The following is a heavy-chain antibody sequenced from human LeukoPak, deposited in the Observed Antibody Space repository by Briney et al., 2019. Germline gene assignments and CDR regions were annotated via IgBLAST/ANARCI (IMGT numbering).Heavy chain of an antibody. CDR2: ISSSGSTI. V-gene: IGHV3-11*04. J-gene: IGHJ4*02. CDR3: ASGYCGSISCYASVY. CDR1: GFSFSDYY. Sequence: GGSLRLSCAASGFSFSDYYMTWIRQAPGKGLEWVSYISSSGSTIYYADSVKGRFTISRDNAKNSLYLQMNSLRAEDTAVYYCASGYCGSISCYASVYWGQGTLVTVSS. D-gene: IGHD2-2*03.